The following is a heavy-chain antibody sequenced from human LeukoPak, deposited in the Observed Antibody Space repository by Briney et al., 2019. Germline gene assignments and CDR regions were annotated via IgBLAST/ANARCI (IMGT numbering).Heavy chain of an antibody. D-gene: IGHD2-2*01. CDR1: GYTFTSYG. Sequence: ASVKVSCKASGYTFTSYGISWVRQAPGQGLEWMGWISAYNGNTNYAQKLQGRVTMTTDTSTSTAYMELRSLRSDDTAVYYCARAGLSIVVVPAAMGWFDPWGQGTLVTVSS. J-gene: IGHJ5*02. V-gene: IGHV1-18*01. CDR3: ARAGLSIVVVPAAMGWFDP. CDR2: ISAYNGNT.